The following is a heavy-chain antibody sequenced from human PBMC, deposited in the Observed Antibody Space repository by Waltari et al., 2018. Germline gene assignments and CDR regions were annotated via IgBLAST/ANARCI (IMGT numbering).Heavy chain of an antibody. V-gene: IGHV3-53*04. CDR1: GFSVSDNY. J-gene: IGHJ4*02. CDR3: ARGGRRGAYIDY. D-gene: IGHD3-10*01. CDR2: IYGGGST. Sequence: EVQLVESGGGLVQPGGSLRLSCAASGFSVSDNYMTGVRQSPGKGLEWVSVIYGGGSTYYADSVKGRFLISRHSSENTLYLQMNSLRDDDTAIYYCARGGRRGAYIDYWGQGTLVTVSS.